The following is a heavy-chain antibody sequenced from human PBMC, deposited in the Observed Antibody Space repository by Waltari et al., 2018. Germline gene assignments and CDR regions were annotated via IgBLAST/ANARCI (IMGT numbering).Heavy chain of an antibody. Sequence: QVQLVQSGAEVKKPGSSVKVSCKASGGTFSSYAISWVRQAPGQGLEWMGGIIPIFGTANYAQKFQGRVTITADESTSTAYMELSSLRSGDTAVYYCARNNIVVVPAAMENAFDIWGQGTMVTVSS. V-gene: IGHV1-69*01. J-gene: IGHJ3*02. CDR1: GGTFSSYA. CDR2: IIPIFGTA. D-gene: IGHD2-2*01. CDR3: ARNNIVVVPAAMENAFDI.